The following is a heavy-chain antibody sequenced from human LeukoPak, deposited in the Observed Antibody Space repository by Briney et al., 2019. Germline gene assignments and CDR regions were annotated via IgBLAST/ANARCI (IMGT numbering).Heavy chain of an antibody. D-gene: IGHD6-19*01. CDR1: GFTFSNYS. CDR2: ISSSSSTI. Sequence: GGSLRLSCAASGFTFSNYSMNWVRQAPGKGLEWVSYISSSSSTIYYADSVKGRFTISRDNAQISLYLQMNSLRAEDTAVYYCARGYSSGRSAVDYWGQGTLVTVSS. J-gene: IGHJ4*02. CDR3: ARGYSSGRSAVDY. V-gene: IGHV3-48*04.